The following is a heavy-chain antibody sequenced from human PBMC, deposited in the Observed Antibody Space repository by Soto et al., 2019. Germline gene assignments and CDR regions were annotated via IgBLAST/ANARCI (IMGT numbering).Heavy chain of an antibody. D-gene: IGHD3-22*01. CDR1: GYSFTTYA. CDR2: INVGNGNT. Sequence: ASVKVSCKASGYSFTTYAMHWVRQAPGQRLEWMGWINVGNGNTKYSQKFQGRVTITRDTSASTAHLELSSLRSEDTAVYYCAYDSSGYLDYWGQGTLVTVSS. CDR3: AYDSSGYLDY. V-gene: IGHV1-3*01. J-gene: IGHJ4*02.